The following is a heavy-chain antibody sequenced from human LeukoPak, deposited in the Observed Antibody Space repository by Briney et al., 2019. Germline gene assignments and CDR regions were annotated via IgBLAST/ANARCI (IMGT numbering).Heavy chain of an antibody. CDR2: FHYTAST. D-gene: IGHD5-12*01. Sequence: SETLSLTCTVSGGSISSSYWSWIRQYPGKGLEWIGFFHYTASTSYTPSLQSRVTISGDTSKNQFSLELRSVTAADTAVYYCVSTGGGSGGFWGQGTLVTVSS. CDR1: GGSISSSY. V-gene: IGHV4-59*13. J-gene: IGHJ4*02. CDR3: VSTGGGSGGF.